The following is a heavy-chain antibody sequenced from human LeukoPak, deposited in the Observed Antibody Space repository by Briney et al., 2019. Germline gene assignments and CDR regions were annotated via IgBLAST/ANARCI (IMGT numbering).Heavy chain of an antibody. V-gene: IGHV4-4*07. Sequence: SETLSLTCTVSSGSISSYYWSWIRQPAGKGLEWIGRIYTSGSTNYNPSLKSRVTMSVDTSKNQFSLKLSSVTAADTAVYYCARDLRLYSSSWSFDYWGQGTLVTVSS. J-gene: IGHJ4*02. CDR2: IYTSGST. CDR3: ARDLRLYSSSWSFDY. CDR1: SGSISSYY. D-gene: IGHD6-13*01.